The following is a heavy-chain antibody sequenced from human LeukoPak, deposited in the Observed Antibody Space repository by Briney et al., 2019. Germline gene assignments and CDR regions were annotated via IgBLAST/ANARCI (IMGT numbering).Heavy chain of an antibody. CDR2: INHSGST. V-gene: IGHV4-34*01. Sequence: SETLSLTCAVYGGSFSGYYWSWIRQPPGKGREWIGEINHSGSTNYNPSLKSRVTISVDTSKNQFSLKLSSVTAADTAVYYCARGPRSSGYVDYWGQGTLVTVSS. J-gene: IGHJ4*02. D-gene: IGHD3-22*01. CDR1: GGSFSGYY. CDR3: ARGPRSSGYVDY.